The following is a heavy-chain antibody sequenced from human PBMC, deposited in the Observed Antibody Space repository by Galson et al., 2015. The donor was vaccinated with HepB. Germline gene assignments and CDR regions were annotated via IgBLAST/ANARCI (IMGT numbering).Heavy chain of an antibody. V-gene: IGHV3-30*03. D-gene: IGHD4-11*01. CDR2: ISYDGSNK. J-gene: IGHJ3*01. Sequence: SLRLSCAASGFTFSSYGMHWVRQAPGKGLEWVAVISYDGSNKYYADSVKGRFTISRDNSKNTLYLQMNSLRGEDTALYYCVREGDYSDFSQLWGQGTMVTVSS. CDR1: GFTFSSYG. CDR3: VREGDYSDFSQL.